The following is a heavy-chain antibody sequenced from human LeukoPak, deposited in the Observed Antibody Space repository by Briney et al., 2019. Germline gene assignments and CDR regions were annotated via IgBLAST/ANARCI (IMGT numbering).Heavy chain of an antibody. CDR1: GYTLTELS. J-gene: IGHJ6*03. CDR2: FVPEDGET. CDR3: ATADTAAAGDGYAYYYYYYMDV. D-gene: IGHD6-13*01. Sequence: ASVKVSCKVSGYTLTELSMHWVRQAPGKGLEWMGGFVPEDGETIYAQKFQGRVTMTEDTSTDTAYMELSSLRSEDTAVYYCATADTAAAGDGYAYYYYYYMDVWGKGTTVTVSS. V-gene: IGHV1-24*01.